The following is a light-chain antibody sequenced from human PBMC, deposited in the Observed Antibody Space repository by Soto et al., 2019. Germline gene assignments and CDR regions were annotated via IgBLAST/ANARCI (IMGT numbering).Light chain of an antibody. J-gene: IGLJ3*02. CDR1: SSDVGAYNY. CDR3: CSYAGSYTFL. V-gene: IGLV2-11*01. Sequence: QSALTQPRSVSGSPGQSVTISCTGTSSDVGAYNYVSWYQQHPGKVPKLMIYDVSRRPSGVPDRFSGSKSGNTASLTISGLQADDEADYYCCSYAGSYTFLFGGGTKLTVL. CDR2: DVS.